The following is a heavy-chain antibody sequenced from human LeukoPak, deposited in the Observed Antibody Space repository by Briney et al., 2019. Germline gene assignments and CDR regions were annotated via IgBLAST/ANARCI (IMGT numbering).Heavy chain of an antibody. CDR1: GFTFSSYA. V-gene: IGHV3-23*01. J-gene: IGHJ6*03. D-gene: IGHD3-16*01. CDR2: INDNGDGT. Sequence: GGSLRLSCAASGFTFSSYAMSWVRQAPGKGLKWVSTINDNGDGTYYADSVKGRFTISRDNFYNTVSLQMNSLRAEDTGVYYCAKGLRTGVGPYMGYHYYMDVWGKGATVTVSS. CDR3: AKGLRTGVGPYMGYHYYMDV.